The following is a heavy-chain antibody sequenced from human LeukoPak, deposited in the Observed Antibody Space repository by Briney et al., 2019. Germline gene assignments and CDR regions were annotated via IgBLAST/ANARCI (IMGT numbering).Heavy chain of an antibody. Sequence: SQTLSLTCAISGDSVSSNSAAWNWIRQSPSRGLEWLGNTYYRSKWYSDCAVSVRSRTTINPDTSKNQFSLRLNSVTPEDTAVYYCARGSNNAFDIWGQGTMVTVSS. D-gene: IGHD2-15*01. CDR3: ARGSNNAFDI. V-gene: IGHV6-1*01. J-gene: IGHJ3*02. CDR1: GDSVSSNSAA. CDR2: TYYRSKWYS.